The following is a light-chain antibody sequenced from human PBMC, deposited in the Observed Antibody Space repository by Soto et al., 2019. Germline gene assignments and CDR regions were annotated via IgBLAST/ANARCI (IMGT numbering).Light chain of an antibody. Sequence: EVVMAQSPATLAVSPGERATLCCRASQSVSSNLAWYQQKPGQAPRLLIYGASTRAAGIPARFSGSGSETDFTLTISRLEPEDFAVYYCQQYGSSPRTFGQGTKVDI. CDR3: QQYGSSPRT. CDR2: GAS. CDR1: QSVSSN. V-gene: IGKV3-20*01. J-gene: IGKJ1*01.